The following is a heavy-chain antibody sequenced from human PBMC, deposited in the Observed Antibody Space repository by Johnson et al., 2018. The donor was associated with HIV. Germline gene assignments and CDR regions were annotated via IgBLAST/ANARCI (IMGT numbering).Heavy chain of an antibody. CDR1: RFTFNNYD. Sequence: VQLMESGGGEVQPGGSLRLSCAASRFTFNNYDMNWVRQAPGKGLEWVAFIRFDGSTKYSGDSVKGRFTISRDNSKNTLYLQMNSLRAEDTAVYYCAKEYFDIWGQGTIVTVSS. CDR2: IRFDGSTK. J-gene: IGHJ3*02. V-gene: IGHV3-30*02. CDR3: AKEYFDI.